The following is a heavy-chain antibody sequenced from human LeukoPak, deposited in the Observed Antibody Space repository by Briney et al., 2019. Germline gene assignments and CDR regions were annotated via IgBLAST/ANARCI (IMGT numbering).Heavy chain of an antibody. Sequence: GGSLRLSCAASGFTFSSYGMHWVRQAPGKGLEWVTFIRYDGSNKYYADSVKGRFTISRDNSKNTLYLQMNTLRAEDTAMYYCARLRRNSDTSGFYYYYDFWGQGTLVTVSS. D-gene: IGHD3-22*01. J-gene: IGHJ4*02. CDR1: GFTFSSYG. V-gene: IGHV3-30*02. CDR3: ARLRRNSDTSGFYYYYDF. CDR2: IRYDGSNK.